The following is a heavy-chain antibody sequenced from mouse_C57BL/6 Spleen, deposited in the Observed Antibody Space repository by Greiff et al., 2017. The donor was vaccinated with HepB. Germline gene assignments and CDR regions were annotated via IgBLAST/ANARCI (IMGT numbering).Heavy chain of an antibody. J-gene: IGHJ4*01. Sequence: VQLVESGPELVKPGASVKISCKASGYAFSSSWMNWVKQRPGKGLEWIGRIYPGDGDTNYNGKFKGKATLTADKSSSTAYMQLSSLTSEDSAVYFCAREEMNYYAMDYWGQGTSVTVSS. CDR2: IYPGDGDT. V-gene: IGHV1-82*01. CDR1: GYAFSSSW. CDR3: AREEMNYYAMDY.